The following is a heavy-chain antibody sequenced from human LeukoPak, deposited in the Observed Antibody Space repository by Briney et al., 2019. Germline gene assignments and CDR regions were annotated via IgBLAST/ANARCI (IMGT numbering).Heavy chain of an antibody. D-gene: IGHD3-10*01. CDR1: GGSISSGDYY. CDR3: ARGPTTMVRGVIGFDP. V-gene: IGHV4-61*02. CDR2: IYTSGST. J-gene: IGHJ5*02. Sequence: SETLSLTCTVSGGSISSGDYYWSWIRQPAGKGLERIGRIYTSGSTNYNPSLKSRVTISVDTSKNQFSLKLSSVTAADTAVYYCARGPTTMVRGVIGFDPWGQGTLVTVSS.